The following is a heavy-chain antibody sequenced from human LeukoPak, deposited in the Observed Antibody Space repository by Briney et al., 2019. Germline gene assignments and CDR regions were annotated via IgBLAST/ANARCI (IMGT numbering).Heavy chain of an antibody. Sequence: GGSLRLSCAASGFTFSNYGMHWVRQAPGKGLEWVAFIRYDGSNKYYADSVKGRFTNSRDNSKNTLYLQMNSLRAEDTAVYYCAKDLGPIVVVPAAIDYWGQGTLVTVSS. V-gene: IGHV3-30*02. J-gene: IGHJ4*02. CDR1: GFTFSNYG. CDR2: IRYDGSNK. D-gene: IGHD2-2*01. CDR3: AKDLGPIVVVPAAIDY.